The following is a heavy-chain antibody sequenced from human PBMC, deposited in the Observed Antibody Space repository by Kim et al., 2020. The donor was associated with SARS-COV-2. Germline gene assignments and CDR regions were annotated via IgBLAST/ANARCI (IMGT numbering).Heavy chain of an antibody. CDR3: AKFNTYYYDSGGYAFDI. D-gene: IGHD3-22*01. V-gene: IGHV3-23*01. J-gene: IGHJ3*02. Sequence: NGRFTISRDNSKNTLYLQMNSLRAEDTAVYYCAKFNTYYYDSGGYAFDIWGQGTMVTVSS.